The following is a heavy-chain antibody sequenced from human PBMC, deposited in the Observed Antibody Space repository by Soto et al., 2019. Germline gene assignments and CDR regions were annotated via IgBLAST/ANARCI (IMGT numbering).Heavy chain of an antibody. D-gene: IGHD3-10*01. V-gene: IGHV3-23*01. CDR3: AKGRGGSGSLTPRVDF. J-gene: IGHJ4*02. Sequence: EVQLLESGGGLVQPGGSLRLSCAASGFTFNNYAMTWFRRAPGKGLEWGSAISGGGDTTPYADSVKGRFTVSRDGSKNTLYLQMSSLRAEDTALYYCAKGRGGSGSLTPRVDFWGQGTLVTVSS. CDR1: GFTFNNYA. CDR2: ISGGGDTT.